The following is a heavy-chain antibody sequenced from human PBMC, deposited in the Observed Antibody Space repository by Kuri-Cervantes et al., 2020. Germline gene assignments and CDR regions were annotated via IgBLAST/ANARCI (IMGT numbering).Heavy chain of an antibody. CDR2: ISSSGGST. CDR3: VRDSRGRSNWFDP. D-gene: IGHD3-16*01. V-gene: IGHV3-23*01. CDR1: GFTYSTYA. J-gene: IGHJ5*02. Sequence: GGSLRLSCAASGFTYSTYAMSWVRQAPGKGLEWVSAISSSGGSTYYADSVKGRFTISRDISRNTLYLYLQMDSLRAEDTALYFCVRDSRGRSNWFDPWGQGTLVTVSS.